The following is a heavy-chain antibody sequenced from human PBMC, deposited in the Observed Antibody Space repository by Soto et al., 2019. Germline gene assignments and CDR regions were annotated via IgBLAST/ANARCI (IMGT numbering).Heavy chain of an antibody. V-gene: IGHV3-53*01. CDR1: GFTVSNNY. Sequence: ESGGGLIQPRGSLRLSCAVSGFTVSNNYMTWVRQAPGKGLEWVSLIYSSGGTKYADSVRGRFTISRDNSKNTLYLQMNSLKVEDTAVYYCARDPPGIAASGSYNWGQGTLVTVSS. D-gene: IGHD6-13*01. CDR2: IYSSGGT. CDR3: ARDPPGIAASGSYN. J-gene: IGHJ4*02.